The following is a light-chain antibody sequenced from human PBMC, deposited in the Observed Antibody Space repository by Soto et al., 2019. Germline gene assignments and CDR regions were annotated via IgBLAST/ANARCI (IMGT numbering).Light chain of an antibody. CDR2: AAS. V-gene: IGKV1-5*01. CDR1: QSISSW. CDR3: KQYNAYYS. J-gene: IGKJ2*03. Sequence: DIQITPSPCTLSESVGDRVTMTCRASQSISSWLAWYQQKPGTAPKLLIYAASTLQGGVPSRFSGTGSGTEFTLTISSLQPEDFATYYCKQYNAYYSFGKG.